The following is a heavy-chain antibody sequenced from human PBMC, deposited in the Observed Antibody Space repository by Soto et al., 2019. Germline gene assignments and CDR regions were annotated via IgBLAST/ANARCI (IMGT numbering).Heavy chain of an antibody. CDR3: ARSTVCGGDCYNHFDY. Sequence: SLRLSCAASGFTFSSYAMHWVRQAPGKGLEWVAVISYDGSNKYYADSVKGRFTISRDNSKNTLYLQMNSLRAEDTAVYYCARSTVCGGDCYNHFDYWGQGTLVTVPS. CDR1: GFTFSSYA. D-gene: IGHD2-21*02. J-gene: IGHJ4*02. CDR2: ISYDGSNK. V-gene: IGHV3-30-3*01.